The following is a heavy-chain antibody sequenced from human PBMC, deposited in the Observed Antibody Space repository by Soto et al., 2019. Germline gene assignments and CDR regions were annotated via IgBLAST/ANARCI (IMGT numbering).Heavy chain of an antibody. J-gene: IGHJ4*02. Sequence: SETLSLTCAVYGGSFSGYYWSWIRQPPGKGLEWIGYIYYSGSTYYNPSLKSRVTISVDTSKNQFSLKLSSVTAADTAVYYCARYYDSSHDYWGQGTLVTVSS. CDR3: ARYYDSSHDY. V-gene: IGHV4-34*09. D-gene: IGHD3-22*01. CDR1: GGSFSGYY. CDR2: IYYSGST.